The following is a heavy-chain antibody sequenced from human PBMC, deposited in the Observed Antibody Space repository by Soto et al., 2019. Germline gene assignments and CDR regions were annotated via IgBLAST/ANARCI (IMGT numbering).Heavy chain of an antibody. J-gene: IGHJ5*02. CDR2: VSYSGNT. Sequence: PSETLSLTCTVSGGSGRSDGYYWSWIRQPPGKGLEWIGFVSYSGNTKYNPSLRSRVSISLDTSKKQLSLKLSSVTAADTAVYYCARDRRYGTRGRFDPWGQGTLVTVSS. CDR3: ARDRRYGTRGRFDP. CDR1: GGSGRSDGYY. D-gene: IGHD3-9*01. V-gene: IGHV4-61*08.